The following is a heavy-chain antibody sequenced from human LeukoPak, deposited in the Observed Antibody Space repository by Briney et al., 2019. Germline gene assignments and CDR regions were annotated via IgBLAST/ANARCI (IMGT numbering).Heavy chain of an antibody. V-gene: IGHV1-69*05. CDR1: GGTFSSYV. Sequence: SVKVSCKASGGTFSSYVISWVRQAPGQGLEWMGGIIPIFGTANYAQKFQGRVTITTDESTSTAYMELSSLRSEDTAVYYCAGNKAYYYYMDVWGKGTTVTVSS. CDR2: IIPIFGTA. CDR3: AGNKAYYYYMDV. J-gene: IGHJ6*03.